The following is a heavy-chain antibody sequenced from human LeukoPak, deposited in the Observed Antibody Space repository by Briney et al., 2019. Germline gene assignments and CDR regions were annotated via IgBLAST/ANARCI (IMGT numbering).Heavy chain of an antibody. CDR3: ARGRVPHFHFQH. D-gene: IGHD2/OR15-2a*01. J-gene: IGHJ1*01. CDR1: GYTITGYY. V-gene: IGHV1-2*02. CDR2: INPNSGGT. Sequence: ASVKVSCKASGYTITGYYMHWVRQAPGQGLEWMGWINPNSGGTNYAQKFQGRVTMTRDTSISTAYMELSRLRSDDTAVYYCARGRVPHFHFQHWGQGTLVTVSS.